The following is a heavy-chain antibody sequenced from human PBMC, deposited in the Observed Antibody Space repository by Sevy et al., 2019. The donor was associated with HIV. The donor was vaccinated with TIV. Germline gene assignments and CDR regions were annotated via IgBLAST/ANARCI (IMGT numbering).Heavy chain of an antibody. D-gene: IGHD3-22*01. CDR3: TRWDLGGTMIVATIDY. CDR1: GFTFGDYA. Sequence: GGSLRLSCTASGFTFGDYAMSWFRQAPGKGLEWVGFIRSKAYGGTTEYAASVKGRFTISRDDSKSIAYLQMNSLKTEETAVYYCTRWDLGGTMIVATIDYWGQGTLVTVSS. J-gene: IGHJ4*02. V-gene: IGHV3-49*03. CDR2: IRSKAYGGTT.